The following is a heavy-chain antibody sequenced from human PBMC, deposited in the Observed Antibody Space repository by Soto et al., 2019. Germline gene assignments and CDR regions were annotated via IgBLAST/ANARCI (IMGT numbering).Heavy chain of an antibody. J-gene: IGHJ6*02. D-gene: IGHD3-10*01. V-gene: IGHV1-69*12. Sequence: QVQLVQSGAEVKKPGSSVKVSCKASGGTFSSYAISWVRQAPGQWLEWMGGIIPIFGTANYAQKFQGRVTITADESTSTAYMELSSLRSEDTAVYYCARAGGSGSYRYYAMAVWGQGTTVTVSS. CDR2: IIPIFGTA. CDR1: GGTFSSYA. CDR3: ARAGGSGSYRYYAMAV.